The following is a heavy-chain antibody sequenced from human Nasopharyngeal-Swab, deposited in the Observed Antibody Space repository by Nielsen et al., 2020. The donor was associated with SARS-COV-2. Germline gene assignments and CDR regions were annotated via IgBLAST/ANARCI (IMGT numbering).Heavy chain of an antibody. Sequence: VKVSCKASGGTFSSYAISWVRQAPGQGLEWMGRIIPILGITNYAQKFQGRVTITADKSTSTAYMELSSLRSEDTAVYYCARSNYYGSGSYYISYYYGMDVWGQGTTVTVSS. V-gene: IGHV1-69*04. CDR1: GGTFSSYA. D-gene: IGHD3-10*01. CDR3: ARSNYYGSGSYYISYYYGMDV. CDR2: IIPILGIT. J-gene: IGHJ6*02.